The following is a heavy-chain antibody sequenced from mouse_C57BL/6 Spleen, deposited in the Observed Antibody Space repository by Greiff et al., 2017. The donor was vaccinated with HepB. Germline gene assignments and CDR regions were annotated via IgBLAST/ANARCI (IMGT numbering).Heavy chain of an antibody. V-gene: IGHV5-17*01. CDR1: GFTFSDYG. CDR2: ISSGSSTI. D-gene: IGHD2-1*01. CDR3: ASLSTDGAY. Sequence: EVKLMESGGGLVKPGGSLKLSCAASGFTFSDYGMHWVRQAPEKGLEWVAYISSGSSTIYYADTVKGRFTISRDNAKNTLFLQMTSLRSEDTAMYYCASLSTDGAYWGQGTLVTVSA. J-gene: IGHJ3*01.